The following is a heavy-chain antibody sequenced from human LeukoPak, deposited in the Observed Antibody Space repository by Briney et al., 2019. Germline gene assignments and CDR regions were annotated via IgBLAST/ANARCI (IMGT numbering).Heavy chain of an antibody. CDR1: GYTFITYD. D-gene: IGHD6-19*01. V-gene: IGHV1-18*01. CDR2: ISAYNGNT. CDR3: ARSAVADTLSAYYFGY. J-gene: IGHJ4*02. Sequence: ASVKVSCKASGYTFITYDISWVRQAPGQGLEWMGWISAYNGNTNYAQKIQGRVTMTTESSTNTAYMELRSLRTDDTAVYYCARSAVADTLSAYYFGYWGQGTLVTVSS.